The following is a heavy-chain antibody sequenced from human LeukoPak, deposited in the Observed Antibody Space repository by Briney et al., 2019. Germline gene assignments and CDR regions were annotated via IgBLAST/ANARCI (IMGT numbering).Heavy chain of an antibody. CDR2: IDPNSGGT. D-gene: IGHD1-26*01. CDR1: GYTFTGYF. V-gene: IGHV1-2*02. CDR3: ARVRVTGSFGLDLGH. Sequence: ASVKVSRKASGYTFTGYFMHWVRQAPGQGLEWMGWIDPNSGGTNYAQNFRGRVTMTRDTSISTAYMELSRLTSDDTAVYYCARVRVTGSFGLDLGHWGQGTLVTVSS. J-gene: IGHJ4*02.